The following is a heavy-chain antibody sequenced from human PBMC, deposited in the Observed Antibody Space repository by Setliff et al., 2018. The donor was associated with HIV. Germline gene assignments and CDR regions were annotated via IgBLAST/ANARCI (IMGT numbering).Heavy chain of an antibody. CDR3: ARGARGTAMGDAFDI. CDR2: MNPNSGNT. D-gene: IGHD5-18*01. J-gene: IGHJ3*02. CDR1: GYTFNSYD. V-gene: IGHV1-8*01. Sequence: ASVKVSCKASGYTFNSYDINWVRQTTGQGLEWMGWMNPNSGNTGYAQKFQGRVTLTRNTSLTTAYMELSSLRSEDTAVYYCARGARGTAMGDAFDIWGQGTMVTVSS.